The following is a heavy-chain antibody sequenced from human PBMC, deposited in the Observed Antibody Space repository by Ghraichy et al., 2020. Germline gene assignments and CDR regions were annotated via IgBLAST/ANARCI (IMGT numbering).Heavy chain of an antibody. CDR1: GFTFSSYS. D-gene: IGHD4-17*01. Sequence: GGSLRLSCAASGFTFSSYSMNWVRQAPGKGLEWVSSISSSSSYIYYADSVKGRFTISRDNAKNSLYLQMNSLRAEDTAVYYCARDGYDYGDYCIDYWGQGTLVTVSS. V-gene: IGHV3-21*01. CDR3: ARDGYDYGDYCIDY. J-gene: IGHJ4*02. CDR2: ISSSSSYI.